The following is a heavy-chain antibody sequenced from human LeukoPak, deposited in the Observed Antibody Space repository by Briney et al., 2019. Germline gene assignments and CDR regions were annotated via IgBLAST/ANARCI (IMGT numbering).Heavy chain of an antibody. J-gene: IGHJ5*02. CDR3: ARGHYFASGNYYRGWFDP. D-gene: IGHD3-10*01. Sequence: WIRQPPGKGLEWIGTIYYSGSTYYNPSLKSRVTISVDTSKNHFSLKLNSVTAADTAVYYCARGHYFASGNYYRGWFDPWGQGSLVTVSS. CDR2: IYYSGST. V-gene: IGHV4-39*02.